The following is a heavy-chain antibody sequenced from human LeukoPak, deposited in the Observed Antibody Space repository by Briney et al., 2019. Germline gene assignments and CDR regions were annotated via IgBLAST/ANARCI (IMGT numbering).Heavy chain of an antibody. Sequence: PGGSLRLSCAASGFSVSSNYMTWIRQAPGKGLEWVSVIYSAGHTYYADSVNGRFTISRDNSKNTLYFQMNSLTDEDTAVYYCARGAGERFFDYWGQGTLVTVSS. V-gene: IGHV3-66*01. CDR3: ARGAGERFFDY. CDR1: GFSVSSNY. D-gene: IGHD3-10*01. J-gene: IGHJ4*02. CDR2: IYSAGHT.